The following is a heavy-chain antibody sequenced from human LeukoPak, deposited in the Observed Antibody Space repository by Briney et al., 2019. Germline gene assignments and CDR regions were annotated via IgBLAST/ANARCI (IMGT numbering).Heavy chain of an antibody. D-gene: IGHD2-2*01. CDR2: VYTSGTT. CDR1: GGSISIYY. CDR3: ARDLGIVVVPAAPDV. V-gene: IGHV4-4*07. Sequence: SETLSLTCTVSGGSISIYYWSWIRQPAGKVLEWIGRVYTSGTTNYNPSHKSRVTMSVDTSKNQFSRRLTSVTAADTAVYYCARDLGIVVVPAAPDVWGKGTTVTVSS. J-gene: IGHJ6*04.